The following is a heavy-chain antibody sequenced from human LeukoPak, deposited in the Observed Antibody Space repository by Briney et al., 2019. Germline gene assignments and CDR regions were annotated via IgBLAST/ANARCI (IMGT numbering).Heavy chain of an antibody. CDR1: GGTFSSYA. V-gene: IGHV1-69*13. J-gene: IGHJ4*02. CDR2: IIPIFGTA. Sequence: PLASVKVSCKASGGTFSSYAISWVRQAPGQGLEWMGGIIPIFGTANYAQKLQGRVTITADESTSTAYMELSSLRSEDTAVYYCATGNDYGDYKFDYWGQGTLVTVSS. CDR3: ATGNDYGDYKFDY. D-gene: IGHD4-17*01.